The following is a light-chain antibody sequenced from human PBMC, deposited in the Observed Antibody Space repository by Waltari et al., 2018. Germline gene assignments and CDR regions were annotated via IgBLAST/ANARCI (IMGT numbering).Light chain of an antibody. J-gene: IGLJ3*02. Sequence: QSVLTQPPSVSGAPGQRVTISCTGRSSNVGAGYDVHWYQQLPGAAPEFLISDKNDRPSGVPDRFSASKSGTTASLAITGLQAEDEADYYCQSYDSSLSAWVFGGGTKLTVL. CDR3: QSYDSSLSAWV. V-gene: IGLV1-40*01. CDR2: DKN. CDR1: SSNVGAGYD.